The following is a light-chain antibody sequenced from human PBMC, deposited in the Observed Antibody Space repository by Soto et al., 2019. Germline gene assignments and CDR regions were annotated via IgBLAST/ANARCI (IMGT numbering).Light chain of an antibody. CDR2: AAS. V-gene: IGKV1-12*01. J-gene: IGKJ1*01. CDR1: LDSRSW. CDR3: QQSYSTRTWT. Sequence: DIQITQSQASVSASVGDRVTITCRESLDSRSWLAWYQQNTGKAHKLLIYAASSLHSGVPSRFSGSGSATAFPLTISSLQPEDFATYDCQQSYSTRTWTIGQGTKVDI.